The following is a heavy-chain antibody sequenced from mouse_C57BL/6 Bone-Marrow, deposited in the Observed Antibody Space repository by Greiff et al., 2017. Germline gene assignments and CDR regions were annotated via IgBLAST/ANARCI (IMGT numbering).Heavy chain of an antibody. J-gene: IGHJ2*01. V-gene: IGHV5-4*01. D-gene: IGHD2-5*01. CDR1: GFTFSSYA. CDR2: ISAGGSYT. Sequence: EVKLMESGGGLVKPGGSLKLSCAASGFTFSSYAMSWVRQTPEKRLEWVATISAGGSYTYYPDNVKGRFTISRDNAKNNLYLQMSHLKSEDTAMYYCARDRRAYYSNWNYFDYWGQGTTLTVSS. CDR3: ARDRRAYYSNWNYFDY.